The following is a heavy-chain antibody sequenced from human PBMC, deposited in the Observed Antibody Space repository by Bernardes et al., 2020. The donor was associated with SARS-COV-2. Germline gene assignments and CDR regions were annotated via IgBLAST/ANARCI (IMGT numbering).Heavy chain of an antibody. Sequence: GGSLRLSCAASGFTFDDYAMHWVRQAPGKGLEWVSGISWNSGSIGYADSVKGRFTISRDNAKNSLYLQMNSLRAEDTALYYCAKAGETPVDYWGQGTLVTVSS. J-gene: IGHJ4*02. D-gene: IGHD3-10*01. CDR3: AKAGETPVDY. V-gene: IGHV3-9*01. CDR1: GFTFDDYA. CDR2: ISWNSGSI.